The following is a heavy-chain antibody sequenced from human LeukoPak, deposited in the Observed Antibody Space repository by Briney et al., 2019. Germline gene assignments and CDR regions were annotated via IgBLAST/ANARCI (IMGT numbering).Heavy chain of an antibody. CDR2: INTNSGGT. D-gene: IGHD2-15*01. V-gene: IGHV1-2*02. J-gene: IGHJ6*02. CDR3: ASQYCSGGSCYDYYGMDV. CDR1: GYTFIGYY. Sequence: ASVKVSCKASGYTFIGYYIHWVRQAPGQGLEWMGWINTNSGGTNYAQKFQGRVTMTRDTSISTAYMELSRLRSDDTAVYYCASQYCSGGSCYDYYGMDVWGRGTTVTVSS.